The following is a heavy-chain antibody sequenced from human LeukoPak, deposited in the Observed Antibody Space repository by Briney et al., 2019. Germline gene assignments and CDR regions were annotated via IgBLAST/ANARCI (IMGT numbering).Heavy chain of an antibody. V-gene: IGHV3-23*01. J-gene: IGHJ4*02. Sequence: TGGSLRLSCAASGFTFSSYAMSWVRQAPGKGLEWVSAISGSGGRTYYADSVKGRFTISRDNSKNTLYLQMNSLRAEDTAVYYCAKDLFAKDYYDSSAGNWGQGTLVTVSS. CDR2: ISGSGGRT. CDR3: AKDLFAKDYYDSSAGN. D-gene: IGHD3-22*01. CDR1: GFTFSSYA.